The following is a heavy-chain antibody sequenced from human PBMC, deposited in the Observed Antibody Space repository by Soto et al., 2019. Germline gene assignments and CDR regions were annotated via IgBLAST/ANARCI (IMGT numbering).Heavy chain of an antibody. D-gene: IGHD2-15*01. CDR3: ARGRWSTFDH. J-gene: IGHJ4*02. Sequence: SQTLSLTCAVSGDSVSSNNIAWNWLRQSPWRGLEWLGRTYYRSKWYNEYAVSVRSRITINLDTSKNQFSLQLNSVTPEDTAVYYCARGRWSTFDHWGQGAQVTVS. V-gene: IGHV6-1*01. CDR2: TYYRSKWYN. CDR1: GDSVSSNNIA.